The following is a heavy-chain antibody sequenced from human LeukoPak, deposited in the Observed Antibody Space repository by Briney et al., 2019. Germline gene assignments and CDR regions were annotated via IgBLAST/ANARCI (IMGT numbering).Heavy chain of an antibody. V-gene: IGHV4-34*01. Sequence: SETLSLTCTVSGGSISSYYWSWIRQPPGKGLEWIGEINHSGSTNYNPSLKSRVTISVDTSKNQFSLKLSSVTAADTAVYYCARGGYSYGFVSGNWFDPWGQGTLVTVSS. J-gene: IGHJ5*02. D-gene: IGHD5-18*01. CDR1: GGSISSYY. CDR3: ARGGYSYGFVSGNWFDP. CDR2: INHSGST.